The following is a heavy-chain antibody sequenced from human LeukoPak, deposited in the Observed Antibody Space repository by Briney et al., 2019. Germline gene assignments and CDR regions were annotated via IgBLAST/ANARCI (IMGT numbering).Heavy chain of an antibody. V-gene: IGHV3-23*01. CDR3: ENDYQQGVIVSVSSGIVDY. D-gene: IGHD2-15*01. Sequence: GGSLRLSCVASGFTFSSYVMSWVRQAPGKGLEWVSGIRGGGGSTYYSDFVKGRFTISIDNSNNTLYLHMNSLTAEDTDVYYCENDYQQGVIVSVSSGIVDYWGQGVLVTVSS. CDR2: IRGGGGST. CDR1: GFTFSSYV. J-gene: IGHJ4*02.